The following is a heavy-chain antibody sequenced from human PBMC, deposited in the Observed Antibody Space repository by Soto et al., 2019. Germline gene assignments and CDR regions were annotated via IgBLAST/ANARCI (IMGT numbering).Heavy chain of an antibody. CDR3: ARHYREYFDY. Sequence: SETLSLTCTVSGGSISSSSYYWGWIRQPPGKGLEWIGSIYYSGSTYYNPSLKSRVTISVDTSKNQFSLKLSSVTAADTAVYYCARHYREYFDYWGQGTLVTVSS. CDR2: IYYSGST. D-gene: IGHD4-4*01. CDR1: GGSISSSSYY. V-gene: IGHV4-39*01. J-gene: IGHJ4*02.